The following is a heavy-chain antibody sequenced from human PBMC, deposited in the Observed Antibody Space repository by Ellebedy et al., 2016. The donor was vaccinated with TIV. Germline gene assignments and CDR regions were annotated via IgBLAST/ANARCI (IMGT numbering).Heavy chain of an antibody. J-gene: IGHJ4*02. CDR3: ARDSIDYIEDDNYAYFDF. CDR1: GFTFSEYS. CDR2: IYSLNTYT. V-gene: IGHV3-21*06. D-gene: IGHD4-11*01. Sequence: GGSLRLSCAASGFTFSEYSMSWVRQAPGRRLEWVASIYSLNTYTDYGDSVKGRFTVSRDNAKNSLYLKMNSLRSGDTDVYYCARDSIDYIEDDNYAYFDFWGQGTLVTVSS.